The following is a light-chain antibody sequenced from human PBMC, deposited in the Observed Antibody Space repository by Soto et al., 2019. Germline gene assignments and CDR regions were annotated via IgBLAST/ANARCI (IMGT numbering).Light chain of an antibody. CDR3: QQYGSSPLT. CDR1: QGISSY. CDR2: DAS. V-gene: IGKV1-9*01. J-gene: IGKJ4*01. Sequence: IQFNQSPSSLSASVGDRVTITCRASQGISSYLGWYQQKPGKAPNLLIYDASTLHSGVPSRFSGGGSGTDFTLTISRLEPEDFAVYYCQQYGSSPLTFGGGTKVDIK.